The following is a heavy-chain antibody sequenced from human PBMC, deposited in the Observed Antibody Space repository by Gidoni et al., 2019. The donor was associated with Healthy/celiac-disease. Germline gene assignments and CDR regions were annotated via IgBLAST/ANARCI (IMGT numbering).Heavy chain of an antibody. J-gene: IGHJ4*02. CDR2: IYTSGST. CDR1: GGSISSGSYY. V-gene: IGHV4-61*02. CDR3: ARTNDYDILTG. Sequence: QVQLQESGPGLVKPSQTLSLTCTVSGGSISSGSYYWSWIRQPAGKGLEWIGRIYTSGSTNYNPSLKSRVTISVDTSKNQFSLKLSSVTAADTAVYYCARTNDYDILTGWGQGTLVTVSS. D-gene: IGHD3-9*01.